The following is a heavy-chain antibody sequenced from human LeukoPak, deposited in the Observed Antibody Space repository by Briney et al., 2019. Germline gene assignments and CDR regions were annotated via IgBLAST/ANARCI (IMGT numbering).Heavy chain of an antibody. J-gene: IGHJ4*02. D-gene: IGHD3-10*01. CDR1: GYTFTSYA. CDR3: ARETVLGESHFDY. CDR2: TNAGNGNT. V-gene: IGHV1-3*01. Sequence: GASVKVSCKGSGYTFTSYAMHWVRQAPGQRLEWMGWTNAGNGNTKYSQKFQGRVTITRDTSASTAYMELSSLRSEDTAVYYCARETVLGESHFDYWGQGTLVTVSS.